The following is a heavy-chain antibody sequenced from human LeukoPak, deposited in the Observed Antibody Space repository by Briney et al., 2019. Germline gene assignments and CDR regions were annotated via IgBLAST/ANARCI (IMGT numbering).Heavy chain of an antibody. CDR1: GFTFDDYA. V-gene: IGHV3-9*01. Sequence: GRSLRLSCAASGFTFDDYAMHWVRQAPGKGLEWVSGISWKSVSIVYTDSVKGRYTISRDHAKNSLYLQMNSLRAEDTALYYCAKDMGSSTSNFDYWGQGALDTVSS. D-gene: IGHD2-2*01. J-gene: IGHJ4*02. CDR2: ISWKSVSI. CDR3: AKDMGSSTSNFDY.